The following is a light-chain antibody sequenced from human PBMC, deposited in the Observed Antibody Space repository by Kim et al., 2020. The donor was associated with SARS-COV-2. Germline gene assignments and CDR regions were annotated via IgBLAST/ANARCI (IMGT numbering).Light chain of an antibody. CDR2: AAS. CDR3: QKYKSAPFT. V-gene: IGKV1-27*01. CDR1: QDISNC. J-gene: IGKJ3*01. Sequence: ASVRDRVTITCRASQDISNCLAWYQQKPAKVPKLLIYAASALQSGVPSRFSGSGSGTDFTLTISSLQPEDVATYYCQKYKSAPFTFGPGTKVDI.